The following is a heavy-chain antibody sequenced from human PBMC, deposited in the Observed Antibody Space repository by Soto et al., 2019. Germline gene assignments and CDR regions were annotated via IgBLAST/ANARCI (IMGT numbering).Heavy chain of an antibody. Sequence: SGGSLRLSCAASGFTFSSYAMGWVRQAPGKGLEWVSAISGSGGSTYYADSVKGRFTISRDNSKNTLYLQMNSLRAEDTAVYYCANQEQQLPTDAFDIWGQGTMVTVSS. CDR1: GFTFSSYA. CDR3: ANQEQQLPTDAFDI. D-gene: IGHD6-13*01. CDR2: ISGSGGST. V-gene: IGHV3-23*01. J-gene: IGHJ3*02.